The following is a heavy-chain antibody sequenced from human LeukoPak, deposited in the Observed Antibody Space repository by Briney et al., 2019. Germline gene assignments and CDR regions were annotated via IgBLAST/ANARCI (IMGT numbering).Heavy chain of an antibody. CDR2: INHSGST. V-gene: IGHV4-34*01. D-gene: IGHD6-6*01. J-gene: IGHJ4*02. Sequence: SETLSLTCAVCGGSFSGYYWSWIRQPPGKGLEWIGEINHSGSTNYNPSLKSRVTISVDTSKNQFSLKLSSVTAADTAVYYCARGQSPFVSSSSYFDYWGQGTLVTVSS. CDR1: GGSFSGYY. CDR3: ARGQSPFVSSSSYFDY.